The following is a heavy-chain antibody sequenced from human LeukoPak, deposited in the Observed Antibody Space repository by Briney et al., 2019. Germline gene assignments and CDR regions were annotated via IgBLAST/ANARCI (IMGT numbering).Heavy chain of an antibody. V-gene: IGHV1-69*05. CDR2: IIPIFGTA. CDR3: ARGQGSSSGFDP. D-gene: IGHD6-6*01. J-gene: IGHJ5*02. Sequence: SVKVSCKASGGTFSSYAISWVRQAPGQGLEWMGGIIPIFGTANYTQKFQGRVTVTTDESTSTAYMELSSLRSEDTAVYYCARGQGSSSGFDPWGQGTLVTVSS. CDR1: GGTFSSYA.